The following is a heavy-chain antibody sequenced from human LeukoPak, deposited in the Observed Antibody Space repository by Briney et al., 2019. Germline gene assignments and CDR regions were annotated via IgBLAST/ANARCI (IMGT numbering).Heavy chain of an antibody. D-gene: IGHD7-27*01. CDR2: ISTSSGNT. Sequence: ASVKVSCKASGGTFSSYAISWVRQAPGQGLEWMGWISTSSGNTNYAQGLQGRVTMTTDTSTSTAYMELRSLRSDDTAVYYCARDVNWDLDHWGQGTLVTVSS. CDR3: ARDVNWDLDH. V-gene: IGHV1-18*01. J-gene: IGHJ5*02. CDR1: GGTFSSYA.